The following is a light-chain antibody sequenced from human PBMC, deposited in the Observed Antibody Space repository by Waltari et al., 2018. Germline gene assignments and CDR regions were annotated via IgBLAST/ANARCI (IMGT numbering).Light chain of an antibody. CDR1: GSKFGAGYA. CDR2: GVN. J-gene: IGLJ2*01. Sequence: QSVLTQPPPVSGAPGQRVTISSTGTGSKFGAGYATHWYLQLPGKAPRLLIYGVNTRPLGVPDRFFGSQSGTSASLAITGLQAEDEGDYYCQSYDTSLSVVFGGGTKLTVL. V-gene: IGLV1-40*01. CDR3: QSYDTSLSVV.